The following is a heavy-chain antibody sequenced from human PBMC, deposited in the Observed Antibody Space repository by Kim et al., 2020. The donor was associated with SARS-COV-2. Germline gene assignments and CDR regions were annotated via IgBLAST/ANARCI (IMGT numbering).Heavy chain of an antibody. CDR2: IYPGDSDT. V-gene: IGHV5-51*01. Sequence: GESLKISCKGSGYSFTSYWIGWVRQMPGKGLEWMGIIYPGDSDTRYSPSFQGQVTISADKSISTAYLQWSSLKASDTAMYYCARQFRLVQTTNWFDPWGQGTLVTVSS. D-gene: IGHD1-1*01. CDR1: GYSFTSYW. J-gene: IGHJ5*02. CDR3: ARQFRLVQTTNWFDP.